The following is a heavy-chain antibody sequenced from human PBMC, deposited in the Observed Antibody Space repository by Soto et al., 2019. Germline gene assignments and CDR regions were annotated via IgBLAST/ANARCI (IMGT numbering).Heavy chain of an antibody. CDR3: AKTVAARYYYYYMDV. Sequence: EVQLVESGGGLVQPGRSLRLSCAASGFTFDDYAMHWVRQAPGKGLEWVSGISWNSGSIGYADSVKGRFTISRDNAKNSLYLQMNSLRAEDTALYYCAKTVAARYYYYYMDVWGKGTTVTVSS. CDR2: ISWNSGSI. V-gene: IGHV3-9*01. CDR1: GFTFDDYA. D-gene: IGHD6-6*01. J-gene: IGHJ6*03.